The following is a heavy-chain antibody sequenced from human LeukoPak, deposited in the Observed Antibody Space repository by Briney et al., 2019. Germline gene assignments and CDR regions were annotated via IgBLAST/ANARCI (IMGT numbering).Heavy chain of an antibody. CDR1: GFTFSDYY. CDR3: ARDGGSVTTQSSSWSYFDY. J-gene: IGHJ4*02. Sequence: PGGSLRLSCAASGFTFSDYYMSWIRQAPGKGLEWVSYISSSGSTIYYADSVKGRFTSSRDNAKNSLYLQMNSLRAEDTAVYYCARDGGSVTTQSSSWSYFDYWGQGTLVTVSS. V-gene: IGHV3-11*01. D-gene: IGHD6-13*01. CDR2: ISSSGSTI.